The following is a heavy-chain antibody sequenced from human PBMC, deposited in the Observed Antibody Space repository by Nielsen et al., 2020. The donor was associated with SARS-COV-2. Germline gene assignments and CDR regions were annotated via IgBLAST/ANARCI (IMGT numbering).Heavy chain of an antibody. CDR2: ISSSSSTI. D-gene: IGHD3-3*01. J-gene: IGHJ6*02. CDR3: ASPGYYDFWSGYQPGATSHYYYYGMDV. Sequence: WIRQPPGKGLEWVSYISSSSSTIYYADSVKGRFTISRDNAKNSLYLQMNSLRAEDTAVYYCASPGYYDFWSGYQPGATSHYYYYGMDVWGQGTTVTVSS. V-gene: IGHV3-48*01.